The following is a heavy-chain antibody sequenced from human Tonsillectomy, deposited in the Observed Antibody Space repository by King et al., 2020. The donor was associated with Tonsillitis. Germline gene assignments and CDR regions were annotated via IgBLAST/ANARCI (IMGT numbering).Heavy chain of an antibody. J-gene: IGHJ6*02. V-gene: IGHV4-34*01. Sequence: VQLQQWGAGLLKPSETLSLTCAVYGGSFSGYYWSWIRQPPGKGLEWIGEVSHSGSTNYNPSLKSRVTISVDTSKNQLSLKLSSVTAADTAVYYCASDYCSGGSCYNGMDVWGQGTTVTVSS. CDR2: VSHSGST. D-gene: IGHD2-15*01. CDR1: GGSFSGYY. CDR3: ASDYCSGGSCYNGMDV.